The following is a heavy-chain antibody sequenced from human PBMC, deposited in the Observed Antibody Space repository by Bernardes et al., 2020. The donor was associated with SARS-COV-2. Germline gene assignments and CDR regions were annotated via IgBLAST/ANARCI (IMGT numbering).Heavy chain of an antibody. V-gene: IGHV1-3*01. J-gene: IGHJ4*02. CDR2: SDGDNRDT. Sequence: ASVKVSCKTSGYSFTTYVLHWVRQAPGQRLEWMGCSDGDNRDTKYSHKFQGRVTITRDTAANTVYMDMNSLTSEDTAVYYCVRGPSPTSWIFDYWGQGTRVTVSS. CDR1: GYSFTTYV. D-gene: IGHD2-2*01. CDR3: VRGPSPTSWIFDY.